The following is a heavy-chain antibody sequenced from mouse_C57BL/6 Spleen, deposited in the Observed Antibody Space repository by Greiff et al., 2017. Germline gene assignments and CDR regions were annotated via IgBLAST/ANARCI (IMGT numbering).Heavy chain of an antibody. D-gene: IGHD2-10*02. J-gene: IGHJ3*01. CDR2: LWSDGST. Sequence: QVQLKESGPGLVAPSQSLSITCTVSGFSLTSYGVHWVRQPPGQGLEWLVVLWSDGSTTYNSALNSRLTTSKDNSKCHVFLRKNSLQTDDTAIYYCAVSYGNYPFAYWGQGTLVTVSA. CDR1: GFSLTSYG. V-gene: IGHV2-6*03. CDR3: AVSYGNYPFAY.